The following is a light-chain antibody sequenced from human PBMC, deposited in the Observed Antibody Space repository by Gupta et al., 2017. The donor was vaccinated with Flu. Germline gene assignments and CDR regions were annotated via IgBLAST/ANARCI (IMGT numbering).Light chain of an antibody. J-gene: IGKJ4*01. CDR2: ASS. CDR1: QSISSY. CDR3: QQSVSSPST. Sequence: DIQMTQSPSSLSASVGDRVTITCRASQSISSYLNWYQQKPGEAPKLLIYASSRLHNGVPSRFSGSGSGTDFTLIINRLQPEDFATYYCQQSVSSPSTFGRGTKVEIK. V-gene: IGKV1-39*01.